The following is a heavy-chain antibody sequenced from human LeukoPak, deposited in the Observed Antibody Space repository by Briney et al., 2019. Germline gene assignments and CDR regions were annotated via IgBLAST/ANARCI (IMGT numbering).Heavy chain of an antibody. CDR1: GYTLTELS. J-gene: IGHJ3*02. D-gene: IGHD3-22*01. V-gene: IGHV1-24*01. CDR3: ATPYDSSGYYYVEAFDI. CDR2: FDPEDGET. Sequence: GASVKVSCKVSGYTLTELSMHWVRQAPGKGLEWMGGFDPEDGETIYAQKFQGRVTMTEDTSTDTAYMELSSLRSEDTAVYYCATPYDSSGYYYVEAFDIWGQGTMVTVSS.